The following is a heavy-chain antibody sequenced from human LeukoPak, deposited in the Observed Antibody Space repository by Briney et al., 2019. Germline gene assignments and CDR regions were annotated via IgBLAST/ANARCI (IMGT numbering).Heavy chain of an antibody. D-gene: IGHD3-16*02. CDR2: IYYSGRP. J-gene: IGHJ4*02. CDR3: AALRLRGGYYDYVWGSYRQTGPFDY. CDR1: GVSTISSNHF. V-gene: IGHV4-39*01. Sequence: PSETLSLTCTVSGVSTISSNHFWGWIRQPPGKGLEWIGTIYYSGRPFHNPSLKSRVTISVYASKNQFSLQLNSVTAADPAVYYCAALRLRGGYYDYVWGSYRQTGPFDYWGQGTLVTVSS.